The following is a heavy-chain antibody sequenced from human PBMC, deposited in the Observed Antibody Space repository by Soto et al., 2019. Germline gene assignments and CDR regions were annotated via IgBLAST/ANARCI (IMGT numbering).Heavy chain of an antibody. Sequence: EVQLVESGGGLVQPGGSLRLSCAASGFTFSSYSMNWFRQAPGKGLEWVSYISSSSSTIYYADAVKGRFTISRDNAKNSLYLKMNSLRNEDTAVDYCARGVAARPVWFDPWGQGTLVTVSS. CDR1: GFTFSSYS. V-gene: IGHV3-48*02. J-gene: IGHJ5*02. CDR2: ISSSSSTI. D-gene: IGHD6-6*01. CDR3: ARGVAARPVWFDP.